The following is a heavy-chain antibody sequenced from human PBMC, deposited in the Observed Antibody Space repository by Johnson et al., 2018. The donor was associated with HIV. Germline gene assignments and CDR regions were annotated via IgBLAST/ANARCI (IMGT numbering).Heavy chain of an antibody. V-gene: IGHV3-30*02. D-gene: IGHD5-12*01. J-gene: IGHJ3*02. Sequence: QVQLVESGGGLVQPGGSLRLSCAASGFTISSIHLNWVRQAPGKGLEWVAFTRYDGSNKHYVDSVKGRFTISRDNSKNTLYLQMNSLLPEDTAVYYCAKSDSGYDAFDIWGQGTMVTVSS. CDR2: TRYDGSNK. CDR3: AKSDSGYDAFDI. CDR1: GFTISSIH.